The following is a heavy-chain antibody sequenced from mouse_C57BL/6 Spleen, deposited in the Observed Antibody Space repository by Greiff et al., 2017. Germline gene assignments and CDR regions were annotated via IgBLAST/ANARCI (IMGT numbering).Heavy chain of an antibody. V-gene: IGHV1-52*01. D-gene: IGHD4-1*01. CDR2: IDPSDSET. J-gene: IGHJ4*01. CDR3: ARWEPGYYAMDY. Sequence: QVQLQQPGAELVRPGSSVKLSCKASGYTFTSYWMHWVKQRPIQGLEWIGNIDPSDSETHYNQKFKDKATLTVDKSSSTAYMQLSSLTSEDSAVYYCARWEPGYYAMDYWGQGTSVTVSS. CDR1: GYTFTSYW.